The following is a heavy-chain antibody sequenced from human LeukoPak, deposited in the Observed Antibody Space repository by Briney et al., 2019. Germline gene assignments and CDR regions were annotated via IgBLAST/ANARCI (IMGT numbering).Heavy chain of an antibody. D-gene: IGHD3-16*01. CDR1: GFTFSNYA. CDR2: ISWNSGSI. J-gene: IGHJ4*02. Sequence: GGSLRLSCAASGFTFSNYAMNWVRQAPGKGLGWVSGISWNSGSIGYADSVKGRFTISRDNAKKALYLQMNSPRAEDTALYYCAKGGRYVREFIDYWGQGTLVTVSS. CDR3: AKGGRYVREFIDY. V-gene: IGHV3-9*01.